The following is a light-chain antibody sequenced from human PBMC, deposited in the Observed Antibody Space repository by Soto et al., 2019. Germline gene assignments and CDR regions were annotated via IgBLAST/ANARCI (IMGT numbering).Light chain of an antibody. CDR1: SSNIGSNN. Sequence: QSVLTQPPSASETPGQRVTISCSGSSSNIGSNNVNWYQQFPGTAPKLLIYTNNQRPSGVPDRFSGSKSGTSASLAISGLQSEDEADYYCAAWDGSLNGVVFGGGTKLTVL. J-gene: IGLJ2*01. CDR2: TNN. V-gene: IGLV1-44*01. CDR3: AAWDGSLNGVV.